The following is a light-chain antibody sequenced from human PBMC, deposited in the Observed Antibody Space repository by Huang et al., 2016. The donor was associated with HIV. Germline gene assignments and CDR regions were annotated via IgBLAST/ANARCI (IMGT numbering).Light chain of an antibody. CDR3: QQSYSALGLT. J-gene: IGKJ4*01. CDR1: QSIGTY. CDR2: VAS. Sequence: DIQMTQSPSSLSASVRDRVTIACRAMQSIGTYLNWYQQKPGKAPRLLIHVASSLQSGVSSRFSCSGYGTYFTLTISSLQPEDFATYYCQQSYSALGLTFGGGTKVEIK. V-gene: IGKV1-39*01.